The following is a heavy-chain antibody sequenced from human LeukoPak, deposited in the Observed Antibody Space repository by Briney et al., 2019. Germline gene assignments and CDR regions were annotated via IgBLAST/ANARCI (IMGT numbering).Heavy chain of an antibody. D-gene: IGHD3-22*01. CDR2: ISSGSSSI. CDR3: AREGAYYDSSGYYDY. J-gene: IGHJ4*02. CDR1: GFAFSSYA. Sequence: GGSLRLSCAASGFAFSSYAMNWVRQAPGKGLEWLSCISSGSSSIYYTDSVKGRFTISKDNAKNSLFLQMNSLRPEDTAVYYCAREGAYYDSSGYYDYWGQGTLVTVSS. V-gene: IGHV3-48*04.